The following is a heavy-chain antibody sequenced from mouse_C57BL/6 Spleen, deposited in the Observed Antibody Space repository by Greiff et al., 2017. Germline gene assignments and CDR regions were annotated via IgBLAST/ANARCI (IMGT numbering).Heavy chain of an antibody. D-gene: IGHD1-1*01. CDR1: GFTFSDYY. Sequence: EVQLVESEGGLVQPGSSMKLSCTASGFTFSDYYMAWVRQVPEKGLEWVANINYDGSSTYYLDSLKSRFIISRDNAKNILYLQMSSLKSEDTATYYCARDDNYYGKGFAYWGQGTLVTVSA. J-gene: IGHJ3*01. CDR3: ARDDNYYGKGFAY. V-gene: IGHV5-16*01. CDR2: INYDGSST.